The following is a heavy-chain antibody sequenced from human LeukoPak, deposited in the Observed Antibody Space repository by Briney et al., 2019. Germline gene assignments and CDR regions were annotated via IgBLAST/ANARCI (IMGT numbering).Heavy chain of an antibody. V-gene: IGHV4-59*01. Sequence: SETLSLTCTVSGGSISSYYWSWIRQPPGKGLEWIGYIYYSGSTNYNPSLKSRVTISVDTSKNQFSLKLSSVTAADTAVYYCARVARMVRGVIHYYFDYWGQGTLVTVSS. D-gene: IGHD3-10*01. CDR3: ARVARMVRGVIHYYFDY. CDR1: GGSISSYY. J-gene: IGHJ4*02. CDR2: IYYSGST.